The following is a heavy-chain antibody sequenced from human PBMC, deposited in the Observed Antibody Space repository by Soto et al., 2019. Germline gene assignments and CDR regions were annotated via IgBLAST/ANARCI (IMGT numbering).Heavy chain of an antibody. D-gene: IGHD1-26*01. CDR2: IRPGGDST. J-gene: IGHJ5*01. CDR1: GFRFRTRA. CDR3: TTHEEGAPWAGGFDS. V-gene: IGHV3-23*01. Sequence: GGSLRLSCAASGFRFRTRAMSWVRQAPGKGLEWVASIRPGGDSTYYADSVKGRFAVSRDNSNVTLYLQMDSLRVEDTAIYYCTTHEEGAPWAGGFDSWAREPWSPSPQ.